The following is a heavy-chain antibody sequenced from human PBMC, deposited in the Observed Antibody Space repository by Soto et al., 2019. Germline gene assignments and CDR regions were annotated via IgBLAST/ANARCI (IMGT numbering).Heavy chain of an antibody. CDR3: ARLSTGKYYYYYYGMDV. CDR1: GFTVSSNY. Sequence: VGSLRLSCAASGFTVSSNYMSWVRQAPGKGLEWVSVIYSGGSTYYADSVKGRFTISRDNSKNTLYLQMNSLRAEDTAVYYCARLSTGKYYYYYYGMDVWGQGTTVTVS. CDR2: IYSGGST. D-gene: IGHD1-1*01. J-gene: IGHJ6*02. V-gene: IGHV3-53*01.